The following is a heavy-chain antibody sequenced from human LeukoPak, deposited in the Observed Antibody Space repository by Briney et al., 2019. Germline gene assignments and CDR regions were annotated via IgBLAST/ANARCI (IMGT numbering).Heavy chain of an antibody. CDR1: GFTFTNYD. CDR3: AKDRWQGLAQTLHF. V-gene: IGHV3-30*18. Sequence: GGSVRLSCTASGFTFTNYDIHWVRQAPGKGLEWVAVISFDGSNRNYADSVKGRLTVSRDSSKDTVYLQMNSLRSDDTAVYYCAKDRWQGLAQTLHFWGQGTLVTVSS. J-gene: IGHJ4*02. CDR2: ISFDGSNR. D-gene: IGHD6-19*01.